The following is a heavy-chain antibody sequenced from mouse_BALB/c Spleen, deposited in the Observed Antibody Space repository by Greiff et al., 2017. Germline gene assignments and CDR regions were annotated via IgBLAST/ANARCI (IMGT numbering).Heavy chain of an antibody. D-gene: IGHD2-10*01. CDR3: TRSRAYYGNFLDY. V-gene: IGHV1S81*02. J-gene: IGHJ2*01. CDR2: INPSNGGT. Sequence: QVQLQQSGAELVKPGASVKLSCKASGYTFTSYYMYWVKQRPGQGLEWIGEINPSNGGTNFNEKFKSKATLTVDKSSSTAYMQLSSLTSEDSAVYYCTRSRAYYGNFLDYWGQGTTLTVSS. CDR1: GYTFTSYY.